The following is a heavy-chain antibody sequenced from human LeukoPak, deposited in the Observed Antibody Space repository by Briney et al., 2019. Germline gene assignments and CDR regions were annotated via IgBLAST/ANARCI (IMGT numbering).Heavy chain of an antibody. CDR3: ARFTGSYYNVAPR. Sequence: GGSLRLSCAASGFTVSSNYMSWVRQAPGKGLEWVSVIYSGGSTYYADSVKGRFTISRDSSKNTLYLQMTSLRAEDTAVYYCARFTGSYYNVAPRWGQGTLVTVSS. CDR1: GFTVSSNY. J-gene: IGHJ4*02. D-gene: IGHD3-10*01. CDR2: IYSGGST. V-gene: IGHV3-53*01.